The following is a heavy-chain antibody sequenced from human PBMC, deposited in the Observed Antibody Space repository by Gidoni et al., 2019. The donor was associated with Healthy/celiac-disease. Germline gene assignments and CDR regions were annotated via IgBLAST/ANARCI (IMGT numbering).Heavy chain of an antibody. CDR3: ARDWYYDSSGYYPDLYYFDY. D-gene: IGHD3-22*01. Sequence: EVQLVESGGGLVKPGGSLRLSCAASGFTFSSYSLNWVRQAPGKGLEWVSSISSSSSDIYYADSVKGRFTISRDNAKNSLYLQMNSLRAEDTAVYYCARDWYYDSSGYYPDLYYFDYWGQGTLVTVSS. CDR1: GFTFSSYS. CDR2: ISSSSSDI. J-gene: IGHJ4*02. V-gene: IGHV3-21*01.